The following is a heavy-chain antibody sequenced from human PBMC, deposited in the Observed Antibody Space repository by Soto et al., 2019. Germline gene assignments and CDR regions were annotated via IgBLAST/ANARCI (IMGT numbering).Heavy chain of an antibody. D-gene: IGHD2-8*01. J-gene: IGHJ4*02. CDR1: GFTFDDYT. V-gene: IGHV3-43*01. Sequence: GGSLRLSCAASGFTFDDYTMHWVRQAPGKGLEWVSSISRGSGSIYYADSVKGRFTISRDNAKKSLYLQMNSLRAEDTAVYYCARTVGYCPNGVCYIDYWGQGSLVTVSS. CDR3: ARTVGYCPNGVCYIDY. CDR2: ISRGSGSI.